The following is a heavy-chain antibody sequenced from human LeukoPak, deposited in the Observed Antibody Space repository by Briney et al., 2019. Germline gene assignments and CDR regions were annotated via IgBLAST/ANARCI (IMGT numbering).Heavy chain of an antibody. V-gene: IGHV4-59*01. CDR2: ISYTGIT. CDR1: GGSIGGYS. D-gene: IGHD6-19*01. CDR3: ARRLYSSGWSYWFDP. Sequence: PSETLSLTYSVSGGSIGGYSWTWVRQPPGKRLEYIGYISYTGITYYNASLVSRVTISVATSKTQSSLNLNSATAAHTALYYSARRLYSSGWSYWFDPWGQRNLVTVSS. J-gene: IGHJ5*02.